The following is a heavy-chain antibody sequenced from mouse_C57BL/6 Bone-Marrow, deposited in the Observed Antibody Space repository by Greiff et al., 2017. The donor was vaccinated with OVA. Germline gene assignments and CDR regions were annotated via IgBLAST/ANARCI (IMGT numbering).Heavy chain of an antibody. D-gene: IGHD1-1*01. J-gene: IGHJ1*03. CDR2: ITPNNGGT. V-gene: IGHV1-18*01. Sequence: EVKLQESGPELVKPGASVKIPCKASGYTFTDYNMDWVKQSHGKSLEWIGDITPNNGGTIYNQKFKGTATLTVAKSSSTAYVELRSLTSEDTAVDYCARKYYGSSDWHVDGWGTGTTVTVSS. CDR1: GYTFTDYN. CDR3: ARKYYGSSDWHVDG.